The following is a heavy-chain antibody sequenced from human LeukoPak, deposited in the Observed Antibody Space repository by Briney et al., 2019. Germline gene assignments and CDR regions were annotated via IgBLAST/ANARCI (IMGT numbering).Heavy chain of an antibody. CDR3: ARMGYSGYLYYFDY. D-gene: IGHD5-12*01. V-gene: IGHV4-59*01. Sequence: PSETLSLTCAVYGGSFSSYYWSWIRQPPGKGLEWIGYIYYSGSTNYNPSLKSRVTISVDTSKNQFSLKVSSVTAADTAVYYCARMGYSGYLYYFDYWGQGTLVTVSS. J-gene: IGHJ4*02. CDR2: IYYSGST. CDR1: GGSFSSYY.